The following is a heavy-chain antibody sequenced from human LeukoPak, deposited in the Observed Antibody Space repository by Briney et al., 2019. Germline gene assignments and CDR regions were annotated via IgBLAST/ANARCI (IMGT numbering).Heavy chain of an antibody. V-gene: IGHV4-61*02. D-gene: IGHD6-6*01. CDR3: ATTARHCSEY. CDR2: IFSSGNN. J-gene: IGHJ4*02. Sequence: TSETLSLTCTVSGGSMSSGTYYWSWIRQPAGKGLEYIGRIFSSGNNNYNPSLRSRVAISMDTSNNRFTLRLDSVTAADTAVYFCATTARHCSEYWGQGTLVTVSS. CDR1: GGSMSSGTYY.